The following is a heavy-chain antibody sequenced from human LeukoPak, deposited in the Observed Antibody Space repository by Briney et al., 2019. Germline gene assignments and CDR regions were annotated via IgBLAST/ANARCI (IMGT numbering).Heavy chain of an antibody. CDR3: TREDCNAGTCYFSVD. V-gene: IGHV1-18*01. CDR2: INPFNGDT. D-gene: IGHD2-15*01. Sequence: ASVKVSCKASGYIFTTHGISWLRRAPGQGLEWMGWINPFNGDTKYPQKFQGRVTMTTDTSTSTAYMEIGSLRFDDTAVYYCTREDCNAGTCYFSVDWGQGTLVTVSS. CDR1: GYIFTTHG. J-gene: IGHJ4*02.